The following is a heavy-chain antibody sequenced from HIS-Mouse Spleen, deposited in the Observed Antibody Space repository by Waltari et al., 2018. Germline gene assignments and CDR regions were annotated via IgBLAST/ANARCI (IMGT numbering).Heavy chain of an antibody. CDR3: ARAAGDYYDSSGYDAFDI. V-gene: IGHV1-18*01. J-gene: IGHJ3*02. CDR2: ISAYKGNT. Sequence: QVQLVQSGAEVKKPGASVKVSCKASGYTFTSYGISWVRQAPGQGLEWMGWISAYKGNTNYAQKLQGRVTMTTDTSTSTAYMELRSLRSDDTAVYYCARAAGDYYDSSGYDAFDIWGQGTMVTVSS. D-gene: IGHD3-22*01. CDR1: GYTFTSYG.